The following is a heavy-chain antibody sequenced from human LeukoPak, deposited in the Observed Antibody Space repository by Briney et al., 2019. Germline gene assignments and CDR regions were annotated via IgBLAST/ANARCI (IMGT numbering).Heavy chain of an antibody. D-gene: IGHD3-3*01. J-gene: IGHJ4*02. CDR1: GGSISSSSYY. CDR2: IYYSGST. V-gene: IGHV4-39*01. Sequence: KSSETLSLTRTVSGGSISSSSYYWGWIRQPPGKGLEWIGSIYYSGSTYYNPSLKSRVTISVDTSKNQFSLKLSSVTAADTAVYYCARQHYDFWSGYVDYWGQGTLVTASS. CDR3: ARQHYDFWSGYVDY.